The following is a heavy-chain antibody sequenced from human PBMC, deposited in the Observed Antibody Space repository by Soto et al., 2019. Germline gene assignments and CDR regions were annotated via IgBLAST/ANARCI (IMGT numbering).Heavy chain of an antibody. CDR1: GGSISSYY. V-gene: IGHV4-59*01. J-gene: IGHJ6*02. CDR2: IYYSGST. D-gene: IGHD6-19*01. Sequence: SETLSLTCTVSGGSISSYYWSWIRQPPGKGLEWIGYIYYSGSTNYNPSLKSRVTISVDTSKNQFSLKLSSVTAADTAVYYCARGIAVADRYYYYGMDVWGQGTTVTVSS. CDR3: ARGIAVADRYYYYGMDV.